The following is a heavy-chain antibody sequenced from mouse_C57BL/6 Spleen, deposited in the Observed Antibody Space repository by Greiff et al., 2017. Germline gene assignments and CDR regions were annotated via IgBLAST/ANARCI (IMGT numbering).Heavy chain of an antibody. CDR1: GYSITSGYY. V-gene: IGHV3-6*01. CDR2: ISYDGSN. CDR3: ARDQWDGAY. J-gene: IGHJ3*01. Sequence: DVKLVESGPGLVKPSQSLSLTCSVTGYSITSGYYWNWIRQFPGNKLEWMGYISYDGSNNYNPSLKNRISITRDTSKNQFFLKLNSVTTEDTATYYCARDQWDGAYWGQGTLVTVSA. D-gene: IGHD4-1*01.